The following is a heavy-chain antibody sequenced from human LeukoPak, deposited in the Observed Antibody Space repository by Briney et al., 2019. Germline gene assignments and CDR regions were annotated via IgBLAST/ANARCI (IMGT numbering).Heavy chain of an antibody. Sequence: GPLRLSCAASGFTFSSYAMSWVRQAPGKGLEWVSAISGSGGSTYYADSVKGRFTISRDNSKNTLYLQMNSLRAEDTAVYYCAKDYCSSTSCYYYFDYWGQGTLVTVSS. CDR3: AKDYCSSTSCYYYFDY. V-gene: IGHV3-23*01. J-gene: IGHJ4*02. D-gene: IGHD2-2*01. CDR1: GFTFSSYA. CDR2: ISGSGGST.